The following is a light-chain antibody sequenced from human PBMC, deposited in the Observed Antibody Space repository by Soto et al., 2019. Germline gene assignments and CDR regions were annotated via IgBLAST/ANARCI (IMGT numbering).Light chain of an antibody. V-gene: IGKV3-20*01. CDR3: QQYGSSSWT. CDR2: GAS. CDR1: QSVSSSY. Sequence: EIVLTQSPGTLSLSPGERATLSCRASQSVSSSYLAWYQQKPGQAPRLLIYGASSRATGIPDRFSGSGSETDFTLTISRLEPEDFAVYYCQQYGSSSWTLGQRTKVQIK. J-gene: IGKJ1*01.